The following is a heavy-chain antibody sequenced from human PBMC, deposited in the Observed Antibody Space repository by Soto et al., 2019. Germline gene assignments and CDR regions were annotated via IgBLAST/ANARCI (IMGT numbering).Heavy chain of an antibody. D-gene: IGHD6-13*01. J-gene: IGHJ3*02. V-gene: IGHV1-2*02. CDR1: GYTFTDYY. Sequence: ASVKVSCKASGYTFTDYYMHWVRLAPGRGLKWMGWINSNSGATNYAQKFQGRVIMTRDTSISTTYMELSRLRSDDTAGYYCARLRSSSWYDAFDIWGQGTMVTASS. CDR2: INSNSGAT. CDR3: ARLRSSSWYDAFDI.